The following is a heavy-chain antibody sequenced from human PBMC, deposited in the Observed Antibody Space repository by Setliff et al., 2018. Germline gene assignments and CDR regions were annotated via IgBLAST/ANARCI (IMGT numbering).Heavy chain of an antibody. V-gene: IGHV4-61*02. J-gene: IGHJ5*02. D-gene: IGHD1-20*01. CDR2: IFPTGTT. Sequence: PSETLSLTCTVSGDSITSGSVYWSWIRQPAGKGLEWIGRIFPTGTTNYNPDLKSRVTMSVDTSKKRFSLMLRSVTAADTAIYYCARYNSSAACLDLWGPGTLVTVSS. CDR3: ARYNSSAACLDL. CDR1: GDSITSGSVY.